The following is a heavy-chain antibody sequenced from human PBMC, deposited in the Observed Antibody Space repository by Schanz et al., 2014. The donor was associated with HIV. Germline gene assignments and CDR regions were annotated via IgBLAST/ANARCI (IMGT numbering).Heavy chain of an antibody. CDR3: ARGGLGVVAEGNAFDL. CDR2: IRSDSSYI. J-gene: IGHJ3*01. Sequence: GQLGESGGGLVKPGGALGLSCAASGFTFRIYSMNWGRQGPGKGRGGASPIRSDSSYIFYADSMKGRFTISRDNARNSLYLQIRSLRAEDTAVYYCARGGLGVVAEGNAFDLWGQGTLVTVSS. V-gene: IGHV3-21*01. D-gene: IGHD2-15*01. CDR1: GFTFRIYS.